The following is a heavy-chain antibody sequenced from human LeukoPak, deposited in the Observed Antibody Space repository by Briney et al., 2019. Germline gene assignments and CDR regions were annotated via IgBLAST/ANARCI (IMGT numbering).Heavy chain of an antibody. J-gene: IGHJ4*02. Sequence: SQTLSLTCAISGDSVSSNSAAWNWFRQSPSRGLEWLGRTYYRSKWYNEYAVSVKSRITINPDTSKDQISLQLNSVTPEDTAVYYCAGGTGVFDYWGQGTLVTVSS. CDR1: GDSVSSNSAA. D-gene: IGHD7-27*01. V-gene: IGHV6-1*01. CDR2: TYYRSKWYN. CDR3: AGGTGVFDY.